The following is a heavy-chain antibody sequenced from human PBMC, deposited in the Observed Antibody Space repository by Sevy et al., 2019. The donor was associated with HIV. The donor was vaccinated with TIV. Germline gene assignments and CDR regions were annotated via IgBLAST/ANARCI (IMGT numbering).Heavy chain of an antibody. CDR3: ASDLPPSATTVAHFDY. Sequence: GESLKISCAASGFIFSSYEMSWVRQAPGKGLEWVSHISQSGGTTYYSDSVKGRFTISRDNAKNSLYLQLNSLRAEDTAIYYCASDLPPSATTVAHFDYWGQGTLVTVSS. CDR2: ISQSGGTT. CDR1: GFIFSSYE. J-gene: IGHJ4*02. D-gene: IGHD4-17*01. V-gene: IGHV3-48*03.